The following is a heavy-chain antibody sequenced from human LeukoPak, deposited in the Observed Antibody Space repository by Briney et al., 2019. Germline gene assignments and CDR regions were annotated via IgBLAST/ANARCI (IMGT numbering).Heavy chain of an antibody. CDR1: GGSISSGGYY. CDR2: IYYSGST. CDR3: PREGAIFGEPYYYYYMDV. Sequence: ASQTLSLTCTVSGGSISSGGYYWSWIRQHPGKGLEWIGYIYYSGSTYYNPSLKGRVTISVDTSKNQFSLKLSSVTAADTAVYYCPREGAIFGEPYYYYYMDVWGKGTTVTVSS. V-gene: IGHV4-31*03. D-gene: IGHD3-3*01. J-gene: IGHJ6*03.